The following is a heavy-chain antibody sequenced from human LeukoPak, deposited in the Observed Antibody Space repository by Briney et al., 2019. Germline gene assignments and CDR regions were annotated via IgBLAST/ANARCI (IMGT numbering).Heavy chain of an antibody. D-gene: IGHD3-10*01. Sequence: PSETLSLTCTVSGGSISSYYWSWIRQPPGKGLEWIGYIYYSGSTNYNPSLKSRVTISVDTSKNQFSLKLSSVTAADTAVYYCARDLGYGSALWGQGTLVTVSS. CDR3: ARDLGYGSAL. V-gene: IGHV4-59*12. CDR1: GGSISSYY. CDR2: IYYSGST. J-gene: IGHJ4*02.